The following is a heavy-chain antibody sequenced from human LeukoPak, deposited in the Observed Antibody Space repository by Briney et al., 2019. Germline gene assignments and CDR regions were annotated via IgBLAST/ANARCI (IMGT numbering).Heavy chain of an antibody. CDR1: GYTLTELY. Sequence: ASLRLSCKVSGYTLTELYMNWVRQAPGKGLEWMGGFYTDGGTTIYAQKFQGRVNMTEDTSTDAAFMELSSLRSEDTAVYYCATDLKVWQQFKIQRAYYYYGMDAWGQGTPVTVSS. D-gene: IGHD6-13*01. J-gene: IGHJ6*02. CDR3: ATDLKVWQQFKIQRAYYYYGMDA. V-gene: IGHV1-24*01. CDR2: FYTDGGTT.